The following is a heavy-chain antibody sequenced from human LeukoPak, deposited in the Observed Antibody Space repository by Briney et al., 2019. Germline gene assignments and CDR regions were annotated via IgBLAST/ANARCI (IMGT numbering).Heavy chain of an antibody. D-gene: IGHD3-10*01. CDR2: ISDSGTTI. J-gene: IGHJ5*02. CDR3: AREMVGDYGSGTFYDR. Sequence: PGGTLRLSCAASEFVLNDYYMSCVRQAPGKGLEWVSYISDSGTTIYYADSVKGRFTISRDNAKNSLYLQMNSRRAEDTAVYCCAREMVGDYGSGTFYDRWGQGNMVTVSS. V-gene: IGHV3-11*01. CDR1: EFVLNDYY.